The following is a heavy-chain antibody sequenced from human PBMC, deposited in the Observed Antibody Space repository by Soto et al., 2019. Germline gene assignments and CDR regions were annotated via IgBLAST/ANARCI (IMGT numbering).Heavy chain of an antibody. CDR3: AKKDYYAAGVYHFDQ. V-gene: IGHV1-3*01. Sequence: QVPLVQSGAEVKKPGASVKVSCRASGYTFTAYPLHWVRQAPGQRLEWMGWINAANGDIGYSREFQGRVTITRDTSASTVYMEVSSLTSEDTAVYYCAKKDYYAAGVYHFDQWGQGTLVTVSS. D-gene: IGHD3-10*01. CDR2: INAANGDI. J-gene: IGHJ4*02. CDR1: GYTFTAYP.